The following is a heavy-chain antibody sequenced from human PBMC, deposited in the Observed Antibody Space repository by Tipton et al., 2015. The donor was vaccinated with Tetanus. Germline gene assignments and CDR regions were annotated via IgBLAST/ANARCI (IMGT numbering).Heavy chain of an antibody. CDR1: GASISDKKYY. Sequence: LRLSCTVSGASISDKKYYWGWIRRAPGKGLEWIASIYFEGSTYYSPSLKSRVTMSVDTSKKDFSVRLGSVTAADTAVYYCARLREIVSRSGWAFDYWGQGILVTVSS. V-gene: IGHV4-39*02. J-gene: IGHJ4*02. D-gene: IGHD5/OR15-5a*01. CDR3: ARLREIVSRSGWAFDY. CDR2: IYFEGST.